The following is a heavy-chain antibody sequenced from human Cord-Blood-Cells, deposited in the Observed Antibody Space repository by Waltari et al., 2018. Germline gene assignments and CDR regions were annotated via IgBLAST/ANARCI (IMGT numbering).Heavy chain of an antibody. CDR2: ILPGESDT. D-gene: IGHD6-6*01. J-gene: IGHJ3*02. V-gene: IGHV5-51*03. CDR3: ASRGDSSSSGDAFDI. Sequence: EVQLVQSGAEVKKPGESLKISCQGSGYSFTSYWIGWVRQMPGKGLGWMGIILPGESDTRYSPSFQGQVTISADKSISTAYRQWSSLKASDTAMYYCASRGDSSSSGDAFDIWGQGTMVTVSS. CDR1: GYSFTSYW.